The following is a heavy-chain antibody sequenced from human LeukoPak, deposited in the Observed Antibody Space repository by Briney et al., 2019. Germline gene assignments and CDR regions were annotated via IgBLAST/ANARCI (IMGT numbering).Heavy chain of an antibody. Sequence: PGGSLRLSCAASGFTFSDYYMSWIRQAPGKGVEWVSYISSSGSTIYYADSVKGRFTISRDNAKNSLYLQMNSLRAEDTPVYYCARAYYYDSSGYYYDYWGQGTLVTVSS. CDR3: ARAYYYDSSGYYYDY. CDR2: ISSSGSTI. V-gene: IGHV3-11*01. J-gene: IGHJ4*02. D-gene: IGHD3-22*01. CDR1: GFTFSDYY.